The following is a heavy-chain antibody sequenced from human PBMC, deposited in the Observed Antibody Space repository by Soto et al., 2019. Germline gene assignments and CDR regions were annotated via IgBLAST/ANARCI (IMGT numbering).Heavy chain of an antibody. J-gene: IGHJ4*02. D-gene: IGHD5-12*01. CDR2: IWYDGSNK. CDR3: ARDHPFSGYDFYFDY. CDR1: GFTFSSYG. V-gene: IGHV3-33*01. Sequence: GGSLRLSCAASGFTFSSYGMHWVRQAPGKGLEWVAVIWYDGSNKYYADSVKGRFTISRDNSKNPLYLQMNSLRAEDTAVYYCARDHPFSGYDFYFDYWGQGTLVTVSS.